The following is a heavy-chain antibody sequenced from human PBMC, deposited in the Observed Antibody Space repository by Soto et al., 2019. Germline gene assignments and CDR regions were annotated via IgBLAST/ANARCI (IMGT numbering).Heavy chain of an antibody. Sequence: GGSLRLSCAASGFTFSSYAMSWVRQAPGKGLEWVSAISGSGGSTYYADSVKGRFTISRDNSKNTLYLQMNSLRAEDTAVYYCAKDVVVVVAATYNWFDPWGQGTLVTVSS. D-gene: IGHD2-15*01. J-gene: IGHJ5*02. CDR3: AKDVVVVVAATYNWFDP. CDR2: ISGSGGST. CDR1: GFTFSSYA. V-gene: IGHV3-23*01.